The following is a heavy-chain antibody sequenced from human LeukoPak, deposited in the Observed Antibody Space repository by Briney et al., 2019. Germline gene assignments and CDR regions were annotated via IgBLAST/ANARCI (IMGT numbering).Heavy chain of an antibody. Sequence: GGSLRLSCAASGFTFNSYSMNWVRQAPGKGLEWVSSISDSSSYIYYADSVKGRFTFSRDNAKNSLYPQMNSLRAEDTGVYYCAREAVYSSGWYFYNGLDVWGQGTTVTVSS. CDR2: ISDSSSYI. D-gene: IGHD6-19*01. V-gene: IGHV3-21*01. CDR3: AREAVYSSGWYFYNGLDV. CDR1: GFTFNSYS. J-gene: IGHJ6*02.